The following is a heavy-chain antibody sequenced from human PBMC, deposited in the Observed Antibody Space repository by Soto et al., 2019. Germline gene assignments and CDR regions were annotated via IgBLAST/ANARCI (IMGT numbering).Heavy chain of an antibody. CDR2: ITKSGNS. D-gene: IGHD6-6*01. Sequence: VQVQQWGAGLLKPSETLTLPCAVYDESFSNFYWSWIRQPPGQGLECIGEITKSGNSNYNQSLKSRVTISGDTSKKQFSLRVSSVTAADTAVSYCARRLGAALARSLDYWGQGVMVSVSS. J-gene: IGHJ4*02. V-gene: IGHV4-34*01. CDR3: ARRLGAALARSLDY. CDR1: DESFSNFY.